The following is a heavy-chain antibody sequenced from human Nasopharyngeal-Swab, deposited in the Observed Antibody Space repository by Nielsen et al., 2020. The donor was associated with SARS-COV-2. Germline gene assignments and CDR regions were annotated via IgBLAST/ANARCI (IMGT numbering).Heavy chain of an antibody. D-gene: IGHD6-6*01. CDR1: GFTFSSYE. J-gene: IGHJ5*02. V-gene: IGHV3-48*03. Sequence: GESLKISCAASGFTFSSYEMNWVRQAPGKGLEWVSYISSSGSTIYYADSVKGRFTISRDNAKNSLHLQMNSLRAEDTAVYYCARGWEYSSSSPNWFDPWGQGTLVTVSS. CDR3: ARGWEYSSSSPNWFDP. CDR2: ISSSGSTI.